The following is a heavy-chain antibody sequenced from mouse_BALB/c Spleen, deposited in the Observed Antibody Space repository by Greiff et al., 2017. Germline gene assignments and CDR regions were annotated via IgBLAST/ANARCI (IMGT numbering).Heavy chain of an antibody. CDR3: ARQKGNYVFFDY. CDR1: GFTFSSYT. CDR2: ISNGGGST. Sequence: EVKVVESGGGLVQPGGSLKLSCAASGFTFSSYTMSWVRQTPEKRLEWVAYISNGGGSTYYPDTVKGRFTISRDNAKNTLYLQMSSLKSEDTAMYYCARQKGNYVFFDYGGQGTTLTVSS. V-gene: IGHV5-12-2*01. J-gene: IGHJ2*01. D-gene: IGHD2-1*01.